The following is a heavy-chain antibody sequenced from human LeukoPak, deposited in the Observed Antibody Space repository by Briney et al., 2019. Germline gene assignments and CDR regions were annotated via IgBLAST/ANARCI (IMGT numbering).Heavy chain of an antibody. CDR1: GGSISSSSYY. Sequence: SETLSLTCTVSGGSISSSSYYWGWIRQPPGKGLEWIGNIFYSGSTYYSPSLKSRVTISLDTSKKQFSLKLTSVTAADTAIYYCATEYCASSSCRFDSWGQGTLVTVSS. D-gene: IGHD2-2*01. J-gene: IGHJ4*02. V-gene: IGHV4-39*07. CDR3: ATEYCASSSCRFDS. CDR2: IFYSGST.